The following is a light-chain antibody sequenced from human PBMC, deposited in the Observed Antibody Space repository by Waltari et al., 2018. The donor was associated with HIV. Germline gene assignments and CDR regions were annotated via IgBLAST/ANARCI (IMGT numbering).Light chain of an antibody. Sequence: SSALTQPPSVSVAPGKTARIPWGGENIERKSVHWYQQKPGQAPLLVIYYDTDRPSGIPERFSGSNSGDTATLTISRVGDGDEADYFCQVWDSTSDHVVFGGGTKLTVL. CDR2: YDT. CDR1: NIERKS. J-gene: IGLJ3*02. CDR3: QVWDSTSDHVV. V-gene: IGLV3-21*04.